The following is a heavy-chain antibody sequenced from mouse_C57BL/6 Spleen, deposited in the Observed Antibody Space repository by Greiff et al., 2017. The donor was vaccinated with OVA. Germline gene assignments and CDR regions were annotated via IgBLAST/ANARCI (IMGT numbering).Heavy chain of an antibody. CDR2: LNGGGSYT. Sequence: EVPGVESGGGLVKPGGSLKLSCAASGFTFRSYALSWVRPAPAKGLELVATLNGGGSYTYYPDTVKGRFTISRDNAKNNLYLQMSHLKSEDTAMYYCARDPGYAMDYWGQETSVTVSS. CDR1: GFTFRSYA. CDR3: ARDPGYAMDY. J-gene: IGHJ4*01. V-gene: IGHV5-4*01.